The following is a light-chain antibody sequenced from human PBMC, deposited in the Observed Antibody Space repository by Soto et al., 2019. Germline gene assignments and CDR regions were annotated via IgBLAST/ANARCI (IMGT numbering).Light chain of an antibody. CDR3: QQYAASPRT. J-gene: IGKJ1*01. CDR1: QSVNDNY. CDR2: GAS. Sequence: EIVLTQSPGTLSLSPRERATLSCRASQSVNDNYLAWYQHKPGQAPRLLIYGASSRATGIPARFSGSGSGTDFTLTISRLEPEDFAIYYCQQYAASPRTFGQGTQVEVK. V-gene: IGKV3-20*01.